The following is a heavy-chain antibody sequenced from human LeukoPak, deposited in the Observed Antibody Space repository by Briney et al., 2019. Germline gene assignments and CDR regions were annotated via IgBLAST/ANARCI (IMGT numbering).Heavy chain of an antibody. D-gene: IGHD3-22*01. V-gene: IGHV4-4*07. CDR2: IYTSGST. CDR1: GGSISSYY. Sequence: SETLSLTCTVSGGSISSYYWSWIRQPAGKGLEWIGRIYTSGSTNYNPSLKSRVTMSVDTSKNQFSLKLSSVTAADTAVYYCARDRGAQYYYDSSGYCPFDYWGQGTLVTVSS. J-gene: IGHJ4*02. CDR3: ARDRGAQYYYDSSGYCPFDY.